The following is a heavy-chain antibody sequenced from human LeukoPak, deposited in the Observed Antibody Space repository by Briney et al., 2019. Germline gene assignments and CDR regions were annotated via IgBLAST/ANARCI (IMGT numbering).Heavy chain of an antibody. J-gene: IGHJ4*02. Sequence: SETLSLTCAVSGGSFSGYYWTWIRQPPGKGLEWIGEINHSGSANYNPPLKSRVTISLDTSKNQFSLKLSSVTAADTAVYYCARGQGTVTTHWGQGTLVAVSP. CDR3: ARGQGTVTTH. D-gene: IGHD4-17*01. CDR2: INHSGSA. CDR1: GGSFSGYY. V-gene: IGHV4-34*01.